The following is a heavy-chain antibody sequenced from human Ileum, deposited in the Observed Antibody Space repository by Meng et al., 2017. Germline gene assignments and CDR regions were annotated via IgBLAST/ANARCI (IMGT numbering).Heavy chain of an antibody. J-gene: IGHJ4*02. CDR3: ARGRHCSSTTCYLSDS. D-gene: IGHD2-2*01. CDR1: GYSFTNYG. Sequence: QVHLVQSGPEVRKPGASVKVLCQALGYSFTNYGLNWVRQAPGKGLEWMGWTSTYNSNRNYAQSLQGRVTMTTDTSTTTAYMELRSLTFDDTAVYYCARGRHCSSTTCYLSDSWGQGTLVTVSS. V-gene: IGHV1-18*01. CDR2: TSTYNSNR.